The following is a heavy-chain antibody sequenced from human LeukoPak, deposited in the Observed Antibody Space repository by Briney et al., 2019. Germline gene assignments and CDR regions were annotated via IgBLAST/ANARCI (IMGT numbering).Heavy chain of an antibody. CDR3: VKVPFGDYGGNSAGFDY. CDR2: ISWNSGSI. J-gene: IGHJ4*02. Sequence: GGSLRLSCAASGFTFDDYAMHWVRQAPGKGLEWVSGISWNSGSIGYADSVKGRFTISRDNAKNSLYLQMNSLRAEDTALYYCVKVPFGDYGGNSAGFDYWGQGTLVTVSS. V-gene: IGHV3-9*01. D-gene: IGHD4-23*01. CDR1: GFTFDDYA.